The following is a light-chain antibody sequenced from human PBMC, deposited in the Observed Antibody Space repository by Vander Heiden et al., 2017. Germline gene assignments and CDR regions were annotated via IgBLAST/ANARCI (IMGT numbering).Light chain of an antibody. Sequence: EIVLTQSPGTLSLSPGERATLSCRASQSVSSSYLAWYQQKPGQAPRLLIYGASSWATGIPDRFSGSGSGTDFTLTISRLEPEDFAVYYCQQDGSSPTFGQGTKVEIK. J-gene: IGKJ1*01. V-gene: IGKV3-20*01. CDR3: QQDGSSPT. CDR2: GAS. CDR1: QSVSSSY.